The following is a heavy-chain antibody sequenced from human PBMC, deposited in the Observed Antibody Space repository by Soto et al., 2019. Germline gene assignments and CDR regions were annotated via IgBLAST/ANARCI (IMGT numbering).Heavy chain of an antibody. CDR3: ARQQSSSSLWNRAGMDV. D-gene: IGHD6-6*01. J-gene: IGHJ6*02. CDR2: IYPGDSDT. V-gene: IGHV5-51*01. Sequence: PGESLKISCKGSGYSFTSYWIGWVRQMPGKGLEWMGIIYPGDSDTRYSPSFQGQVTISADKSISTAYLQWSSLKASDTAMYYCARQQSSSSLWNRAGMDVWGQGTTVTVSS. CDR1: GYSFTSYW.